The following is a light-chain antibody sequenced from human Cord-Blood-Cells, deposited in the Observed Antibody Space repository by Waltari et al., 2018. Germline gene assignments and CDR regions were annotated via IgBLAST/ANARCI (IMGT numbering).Light chain of an antibody. CDR3: QQYNSYSKT. V-gene: IGKV1-5*01. J-gene: IGKJ3*01. CDR1: QSISSW. Sequence: DIQMTQSPSTLSASVGDRVTITCRDSQSISSWLAWYQQKPGKAPKLLIYDASSLESGVPSRFSGSGSVTEFTLTISSLHPDDFATYYCQQYNSYSKTFGPGTKVDIK. CDR2: DAS.